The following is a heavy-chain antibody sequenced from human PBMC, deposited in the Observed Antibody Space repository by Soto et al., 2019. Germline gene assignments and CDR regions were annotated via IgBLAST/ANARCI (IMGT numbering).Heavy chain of an antibody. Sequence: EVQLVESGGGLVQPGGSLRLSFAASGFTFSSYSMNWVRQAPGKGLEWVSYISSIRSTIYYADSVKGLFPISRDNAKYSLYLQNNSMRAEDTSVYYCARYTPDCSGGSCQHKNFDSWGQGTLVTVSS. CDR3: ARYTPDCSGGSCQHKNFDS. D-gene: IGHD2-15*01. CDR1: GFTFSSYS. J-gene: IGHJ4*02. V-gene: IGHV3-48*01. CDR2: ISSIRSTI.